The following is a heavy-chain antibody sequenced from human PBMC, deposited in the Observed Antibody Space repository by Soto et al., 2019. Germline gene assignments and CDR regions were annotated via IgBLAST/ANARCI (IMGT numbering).Heavy chain of an antibody. V-gene: IGHV1-3*01. D-gene: IGHD2-21*01. CDR1: GYTFTSYA. Sequence: ASVKVSCKASGYTFTSYAMHWVCQAPGQRLEWMGWINAGNGNTKYSQKFQGRVTITRDTSASTAYMELSSLRSEDTAVYYCARAHIKDYYYYYGMDVWGQGTTVTVS. CDR2: INAGNGNT. CDR3: ARAHIKDYYYYYGMDV. J-gene: IGHJ6*02.